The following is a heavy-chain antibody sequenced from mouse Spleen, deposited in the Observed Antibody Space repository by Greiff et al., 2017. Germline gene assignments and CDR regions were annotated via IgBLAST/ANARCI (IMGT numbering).Heavy chain of an antibody. J-gene: IGHJ3*01. V-gene: IGHV1-69*01. CDR1: GYTFTSYW. D-gene: IGHD1-2*01. Sequence: VQLQQPGAELVMPGASVKLSCKASGYTFTSYWMHWVKQRPGQGLEWIGEIDPSDSYTNYNQKFKGKATLTVDKSSSTAYMQLSSLTSEDSAVYYCARPITTATGFAYWGQGTLVTVSA. CDR2: IDPSDSYT. CDR3: ARPITTATGFAY.